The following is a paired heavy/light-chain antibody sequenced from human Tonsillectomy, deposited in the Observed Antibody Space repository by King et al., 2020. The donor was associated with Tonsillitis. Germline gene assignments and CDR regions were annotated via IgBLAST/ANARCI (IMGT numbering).Heavy chain of an antibody. CDR2: ISSSGSDI. CDR1: GFTFSDSY. Sequence: QVQLVESGGGLVKPGGSLRLSCAASGFTFSDSYINWIRQAPGKGLEWVSFISSSGSDIYYADSVKGRFSVSKDNAKNSLYLQMNSLRAEDTAVYYCTRETLGCFDLWGRGALVTVSS. CDR3: TRETLGCFDL. J-gene: IGHJ2*01. V-gene: IGHV3-11*01.
Light chain of an antibody. Sequence: QPALTQPASVSGSPGQSITISCTESGSDVGGYKYVSWFQHHPDKAPKLLIYDVTNRPSGVANRFSGSKSGNTASLTISGLQSEDEADYFCCSYVGSSTRYVFGSGTKVTVL. CDR3: CSYVGSSTRYV. V-gene: IGLV2-14*01. CDR1: GSDVGGYKY. J-gene: IGLJ1*01. CDR2: DVT.